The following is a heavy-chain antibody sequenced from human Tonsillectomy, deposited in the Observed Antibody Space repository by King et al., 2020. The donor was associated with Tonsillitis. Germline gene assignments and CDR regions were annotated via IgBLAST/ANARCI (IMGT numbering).Heavy chain of an antibody. CDR3: ARALLTQQFAFFGS. Sequence: VQLVESGGGVVQPERSLRLSCAASGFTVSSYAMHWVRQAPGKGLDWVAVISFDGSNKYYADSVKGRFTISRDTSKNTLYLQMNSLRPEDTAVYYCARALLTQQFAFFGSWGQGTLVSVPS. D-gene: IGHD6-6*01. J-gene: IGHJ4*02. CDR2: ISFDGSNK. CDR1: GFTVSSYA. V-gene: IGHV3-30*04.